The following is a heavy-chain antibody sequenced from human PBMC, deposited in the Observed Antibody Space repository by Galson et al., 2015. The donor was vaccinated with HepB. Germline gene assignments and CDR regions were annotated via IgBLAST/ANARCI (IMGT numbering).Heavy chain of an antibody. CDR3: ARGGHLEALSSFDY. CDR1: GYRFVHYG. CDR2: ISTYNGNT. Sequence: SVKVSCKASGYRFVHYGISWVRQAPGQGLEWMGWISTYNGNTNYAQNFQGRVSMSTDIATSTAYMEVRSLTFDDTAVYYCARGGHLEALSSFDYWGQGALVTVSS. V-gene: IGHV1-18*01. J-gene: IGHJ4*02. D-gene: IGHD3-16*02.